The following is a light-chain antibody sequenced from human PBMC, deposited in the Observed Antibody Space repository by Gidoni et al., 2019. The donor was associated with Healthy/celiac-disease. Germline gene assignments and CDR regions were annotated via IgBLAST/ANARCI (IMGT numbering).Light chain of an antibody. CDR2: EVS. J-gene: IGLJ2*01. CDR3: SSYTSSSTLV. Sequence: QSALTQPASVSGSPGQSITISCTGTSSDGGSYNYVSWYQQHPGKAPKLIIYEVSNRPSGVSNRFSGSKSGNTASLTISGLQAEDEADYYCSSYTSSSTLVFGGGTKLTVL. CDR1: SSDGGSYNY. V-gene: IGLV2-14*01.